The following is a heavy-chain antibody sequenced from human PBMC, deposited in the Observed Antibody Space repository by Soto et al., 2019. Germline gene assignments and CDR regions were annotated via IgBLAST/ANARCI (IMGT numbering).Heavy chain of an antibody. CDR2: ISTYNGNT. CDR3: ARGPTDYYDNSGDYFLDY. Sequence: GAAVNGSCKASGYTFTTDGMSWARQAPGQGRGWMGWISTYNGNTKYAERLQGRVTMTTDTTTSTAYMELRSLRSDDTAVYYCARGPTDYYDNSGDYFLDYWGQGTLVTVSS. CDR1: GYTFTTDG. V-gene: IGHV1-18*01. J-gene: IGHJ4*02. D-gene: IGHD3-22*01.